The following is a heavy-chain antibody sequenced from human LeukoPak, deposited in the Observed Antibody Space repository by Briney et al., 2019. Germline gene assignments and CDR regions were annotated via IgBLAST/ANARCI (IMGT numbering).Heavy chain of an antibody. V-gene: IGHV4-39*01. CDR2: IYYSGST. D-gene: IGHD3-9*01. J-gene: IGHJ1*01. CDR3: ARGLRYFDWYFSD. Sequence: GLEXIGSIYYSGSTYYNPSLKSRVTISVDTSKNQFSLKLSSVTAADTAVYYCARGLRYFDWYFSDWGQGTLVTVSS.